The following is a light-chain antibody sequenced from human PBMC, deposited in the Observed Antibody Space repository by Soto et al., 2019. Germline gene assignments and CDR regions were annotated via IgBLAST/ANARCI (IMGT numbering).Light chain of an antibody. Sequence: NFMLTQPHSVSASPGKTVTISCTRSSGSIASNYVQWYQQRPGSAPTTVMYEDKQRPSGVPDRFSGSIDSSSNSASLTISGLKAEDEADYYCQSYDSSVVFGGGTKVTVL. V-gene: IGLV6-57*04. CDR3: QSYDSSVV. CDR1: SGSIASNY. CDR2: EDK. J-gene: IGLJ2*01.